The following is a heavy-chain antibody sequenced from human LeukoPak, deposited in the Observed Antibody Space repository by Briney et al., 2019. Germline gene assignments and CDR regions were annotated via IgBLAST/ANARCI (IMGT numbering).Heavy chain of an antibody. D-gene: IGHD3-22*01. CDR3: ARAVRGYSSGYYYEGAFDI. V-gene: IGHV1-69*04. J-gene: IGHJ3*02. CDR2: IIPILGIA. Sequence: SVKASCKASGGTFSSSAISWVRQAPGQGLEWMGRIIPILGIANYAQKLQGRVTITADKSTSTAYMELSSLRSEDTAVYYCARAVRGYSSGYYYEGAFDIWGQGTMVTVSS. CDR1: GGTFSSSA.